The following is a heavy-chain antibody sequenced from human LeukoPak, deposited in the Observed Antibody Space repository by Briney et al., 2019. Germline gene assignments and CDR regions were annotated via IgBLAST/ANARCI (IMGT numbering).Heavy chain of an antibody. CDR2: INSDGSTT. V-gene: IGHV3-74*01. Sequence: PGGSLRLSCAASGFTFSNYWMHWVRKAPGKGLVWVSCINSDGSTTSYADSVKGRFTISRDNAKNTLYLQMNTLRAEDTAVYYCARSDWFDPWGQGTLVTVSS. CDR3: ARSDWFDP. J-gene: IGHJ5*02. CDR1: GFTFSNYW.